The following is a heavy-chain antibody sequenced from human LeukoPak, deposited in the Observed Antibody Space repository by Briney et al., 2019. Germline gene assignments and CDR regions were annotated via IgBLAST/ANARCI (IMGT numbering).Heavy chain of an antibody. D-gene: IGHD1-14*01. J-gene: IGHJ4*02. Sequence: PSETLSLTCAVYGGSFSGYYWSWIRQPPGKGLEWIGEINHSGSTNYNPSLKSRVTISVDTSKNQFSLKLSSVTAADTAVYYCARGKNRSLFDYRGQGTLVTVSS. CDR1: GGSFSGYY. CDR2: INHSGST. CDR3: ARGKNRSLFDY. V-gene: IGHV4-34*01.